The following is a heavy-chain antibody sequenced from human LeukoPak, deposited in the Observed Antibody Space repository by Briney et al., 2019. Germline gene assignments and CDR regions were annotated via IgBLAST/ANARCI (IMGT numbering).Heavy chain of an antibody. CDR1: GFTVSSNY. CDR3: ASELLSYYYDSSGYYV. Sequence: PGGSLRLSCAASGFTVSSNYMSWVRQAPGKGLEWVSVIYSGGSTYYADSVKGRFTISRDNSKNTLYPQMNSLRAEDTAVYYCASELLSYYYDSSGYYVWGQGTLVTVSS. J-gene: IGHJ4*02. V-gene: IGHV3-53*01. D-gene: IGHD3-22*01. CDR2: IYSGGST.